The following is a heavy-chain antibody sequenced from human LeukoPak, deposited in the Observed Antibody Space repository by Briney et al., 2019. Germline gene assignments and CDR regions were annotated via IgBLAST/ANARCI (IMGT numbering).Heavy chain of an antibody. CDR2: INPNSGGT. CDR3: ASMTVDTAMVYY. D-gene: IGHD5-18*01. CDR1: GYTFTGYY. Sequence: ASVKVSCKASGYTFTGYYMHWVRQAAAQGLDWMGWINPNSGGTNYAQKFQGRVTMTRDTSISTAYMELSRLRSDDTAVYYCASMTVDTAMVYYWGQGTLVTVSS. J-gene: IGHJ4*02. V-gene: IGHV1-2*02.